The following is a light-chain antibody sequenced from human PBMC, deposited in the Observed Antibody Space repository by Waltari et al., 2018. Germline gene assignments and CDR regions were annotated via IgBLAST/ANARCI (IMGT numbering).Light chain of an antibody. CDR2: DAS. V-gene: IGKV3-11*01. J-gene: IGKJ3*01. CDR1: QSVNEY. Sequence: EIVLTQSPATLSLSPGERATLSCRASQSVNEYLAWYQQIPGQAPRLLIYDASNRATGIPARFSGSGSGTDFTLTISSLEPEDFAIYYCHVRSNWPPVTF. CDR3: HVRSNWPPVT.